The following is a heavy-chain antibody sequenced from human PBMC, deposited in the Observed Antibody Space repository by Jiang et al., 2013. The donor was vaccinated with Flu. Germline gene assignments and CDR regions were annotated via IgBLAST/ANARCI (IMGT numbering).Heavy chain of an antibody. CDR3: ARVPGHILTNYYRYFDP. Sequence: KPSQTLSLTCTVSGGSISSGDYYWSWVRQPPGNSLKWIGYISYSGSIYYNPSLKSRLTMSIDTSKNQFSLKLSSATAADTAVYYCARVPGHILTNYYRYFDPWGQGTLVTVSS. CDR2: ISYSGSI. D-gene: IGHD3-9*01. CDR1: GGSISSGDYY. V-gene: IGHV4-30-4*01. J-gene: IGHJ4*02.